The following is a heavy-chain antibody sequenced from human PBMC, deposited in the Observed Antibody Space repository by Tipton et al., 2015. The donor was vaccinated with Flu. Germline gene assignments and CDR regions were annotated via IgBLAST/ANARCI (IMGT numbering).Heavy chain of an antibody. CDR3: AKGLHYYGMDV. V-gene: IGHV3-9*01. D-gene: IGHD5-12*01. J-gene: IGHJ6*02. CDR2: ISWNSGSI. CDR1: GFTFDDYA. Sequence: LSLTCAASGFTFDDYAMHWVRQAPGKGLEWVSGISWNSGSIGYADSVKGRFTISRDNAKNSLYLQMNSLRAEDTALYYCAKGLHYYGMDVWGQGTTVTVSS.